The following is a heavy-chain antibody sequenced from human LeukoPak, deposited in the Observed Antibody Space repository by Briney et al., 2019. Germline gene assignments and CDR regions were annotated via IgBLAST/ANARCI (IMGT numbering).Heavy chain of an antibody. D-gene: IGHD5-12*01. CDR3: AKASGSGYPMHYYYAMDV. Sequence: GGSLRLSRAASGFTVSSNYMSWVRQAPGKGLEWVSVIYSGGSTYYADSVKGRFTISRDNSKNTLYLQMNSLRAEDTAVYYCAKASGSGYPMHYYYAMDVWGQGTTVTVSS. V-gene: IGHV3-53*01. J-gene: IGHJ6*02. CDR2: IYSGGST. CDR1: GFTVSSNY.